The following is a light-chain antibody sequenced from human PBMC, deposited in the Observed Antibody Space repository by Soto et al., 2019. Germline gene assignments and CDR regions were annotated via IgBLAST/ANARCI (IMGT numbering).Light chain of an antibody. CDR1: QDISNY. CDR3: QQHDNLPFT. CDR2: DAS. V-gene: IGKV1-33*01. Sequence: DIQMTQSPSSLSASVGDRVTITCQASQDISNYLNWYQQKPGKAPKLLIYDASNLETGVPSRFSGSASVTDFTFTISSLQAEDFATYYCQQHDNLPFTFGPGTKVDVK. J-gene: IGKJ3*01.